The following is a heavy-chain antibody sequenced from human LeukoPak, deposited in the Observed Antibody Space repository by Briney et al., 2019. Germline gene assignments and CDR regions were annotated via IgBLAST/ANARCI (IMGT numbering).Heavy chain of an antibody. CDR3: ARGDPIYDFWSGGDH. CDR2: ISYDGSNK. D-gene: IGHD3-3*01. J-gene: IGHJ4*02. V-gene: IGHV3-30*04. Sequence: GGSLRLSCAASGFTFSSYAMHWVRQAPGKGLEWVAVISYDGSNKYYADSVKGRFTISRDNSKNTLYLQMNSLRAEDTAVYYCARGDPIYDFWSGGDHWGQGSLVSVSS. CDR1: GFTFSSYA.